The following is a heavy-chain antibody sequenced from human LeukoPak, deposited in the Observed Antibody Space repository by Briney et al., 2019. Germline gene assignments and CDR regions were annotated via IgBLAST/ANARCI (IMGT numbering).Heavy chain of an antibody. J-gene: IGHJ4*02. V-gene: IGHV3-53*01. CDR3: ARDHCSSTNCYFDF. Sequence: GGSLRLSCAASGFTVSSNYMSWVRQAPGKGLEWVSVIYTSGSTYYTDSVKGRFTISRDNAKNSLYLQMNSLRDEDTAVYYCARDHCSSTNCYFDFWGQGTLVTVSS. D-gene: IGHD2-2*01. CDR2: IYTSGST. CDR1: GFTVSSNY.